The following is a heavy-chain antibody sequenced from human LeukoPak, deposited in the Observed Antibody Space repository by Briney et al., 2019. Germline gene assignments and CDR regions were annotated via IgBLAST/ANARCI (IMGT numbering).Heavy chain of an antibody. Sequence: ASVKVSCKASGYTFTSYAMHWVRQAPGQRLEWMGWINAGNGNTKYSQEFQGRVTITRDTSASTAYMELSSLRSEDMAVYYCARDAKGDYREWFDPWGQGTLFTVSS. J-gene: IGHJ5*02. CDR1: GYTFTSYA. CDR3: ARDAKGDYREWFDP. D-gene: IGHD4-11*01. V-gene: IGHV1-3*03. CDR2: INAGNGNT.